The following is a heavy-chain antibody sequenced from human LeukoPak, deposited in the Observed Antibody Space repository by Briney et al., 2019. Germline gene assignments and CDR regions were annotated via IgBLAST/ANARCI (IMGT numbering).Heavy chain of an antibody. CDR1: GFTFSTYS. J-gene: IGHJ4*02. V-gene: IGHV3-21*01. D-gene: IGHD4-23*01. Sequence: GSLRLSCAASGFTFSTYSIIWVRQAPGRGLDRVSSISSSSSYIYYADSVKGRFTISRDNAKNSLYLQMNSLRAEDTAVYYCASGGGQFDYWGQGTLVTVSS. CDR2: ISSSSSYI. CDR3: ASGGGQFDY.